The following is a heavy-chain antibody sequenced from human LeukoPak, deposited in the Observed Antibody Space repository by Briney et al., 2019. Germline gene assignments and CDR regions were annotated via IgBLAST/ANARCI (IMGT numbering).Heavy chain of an antibody. J-gene: IGHJ3*01. V-gene: IGHV4-4*07. CDR2: IYTSGST. Sequence: SETLSLTCTVSGGSISSYYWSWIRQPAGKGLEWIGRIYTSGSTNYNPSLKSRVAMSIDTSKNQFTLELSSVTATDTAVYYCARLASVFGVVSSWGHGTLVTVSS. CDR3: ARLASVFGVVSS. CDR1: GGSISSYY. D-gene: IGHD3-3*01.